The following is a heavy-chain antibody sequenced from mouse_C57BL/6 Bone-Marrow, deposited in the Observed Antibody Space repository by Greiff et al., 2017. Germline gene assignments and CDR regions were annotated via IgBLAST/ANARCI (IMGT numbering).Heavy chain of an antibody. CDR2: IDPEDGET. J-gene: IGHJ2*01. D-gene: IGHD2-2*01. V-gene: IGHV14-2*01. CDR3: ARYGYYLDY. CDR1: GFNIKDYY. Sequence: VHVKQSGAELVKPGASVKLSCTASGFNIKDYYMHWVKQRTEQGLEWIGRIDPEDGETKYAPKFQCKATITADTSSNTAYLQLSSLTSEDTAVYYCARYGYYLDYWGQGTTLTVSS.